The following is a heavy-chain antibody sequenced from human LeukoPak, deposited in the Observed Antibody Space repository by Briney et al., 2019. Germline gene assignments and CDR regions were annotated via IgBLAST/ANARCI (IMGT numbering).Heavy chain of an antibody. V-gene: IGHV4-4*07. CDR3: ARENSGSYREFDY. D-gene: IGHD1-26*01. CDR1: GGSFSGYY. J-gene: IGHJ4*02. Sequence: SETLSLTCAVYGGSFSGYYWSWIRQPAGKGLEWIGRIYTSGSTNYNASLKSRVSMSIDTSKNQFSLKLSSVTAADTAVFYCARENSGSYREFDYWGQGTLVTVSS. CDR2: IYTSGST.